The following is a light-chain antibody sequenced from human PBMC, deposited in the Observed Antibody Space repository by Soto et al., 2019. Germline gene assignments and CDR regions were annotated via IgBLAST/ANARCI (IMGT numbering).Light chain of an antibody. CDR2: DVT. CDR1: SNDIGTYNF. Sequence: QSALTQPRSVSGSPGQSVTISCNGTSNDIGTYNFVSWYQQYPGKAPKLVIFDVTKRPSGVPDRFSGSKSGNTASLTISGLQAEDEADFYCCSYAGSYIYVFGTGTKLTVL. V-gene: IGLV2-11*01. CDR3: CSYAGSYIYV. J-gene: IGLJ1*01.